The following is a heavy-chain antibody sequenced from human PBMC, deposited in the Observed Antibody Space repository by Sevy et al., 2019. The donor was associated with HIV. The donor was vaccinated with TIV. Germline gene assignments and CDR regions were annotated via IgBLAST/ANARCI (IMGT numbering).Heavy chain of an antibody. J-gene: IGHJ4*02. CDR1: GYTFSSYD. CDR3: ARRRGYYGSGSYLAF. D-gene: IGHD3-10*01. Sequence: ASVKVSCKASGYTFSSYDINWVRQATGQGLEWMGWMNPNSGNTGYAQKFQGRVTMTRDTSISTAYKELSSLRSEDTAVYYCARRRGYYGSGSYLAFWGQGSLVTVSS. V-gene: IGHV1-8*01. CDR2: MNPNSGNT.